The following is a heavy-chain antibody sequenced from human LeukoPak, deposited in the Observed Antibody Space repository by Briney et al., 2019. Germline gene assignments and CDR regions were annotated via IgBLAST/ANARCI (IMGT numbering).Heavy chain of an antibody. D-gene: IGHD1-26*01. CDR2: IIPIFGTA. CDR3: ARIYSGSYYGWFDP. V-gene: IGHV1-69*05. CDR1: GGTFSSYA. J-gene: IGHJ5*02. Sequence: ASVKVSCKASGGTFSSYAISWVRQAPGQGLEWMGGIIPIFGTANYAQKFQGRVTITTDESTSTAYMELSSLRSEDTAVYYCARIYSGSYYGWFDPWGQGTLVTVSS.